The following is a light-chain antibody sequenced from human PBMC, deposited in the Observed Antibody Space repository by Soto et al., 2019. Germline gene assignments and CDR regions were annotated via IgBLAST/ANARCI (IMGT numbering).Light chain of an antibody. V-gene: IGKV3-20*01. CDR1: QSVTSTY. CDR2: GAS. CDR3: QQYGGSPLT. Sequence: EIVLTQSPGTLSLSPGERATLSCRASQSVTSTYFAWYQQKPGQAPRLLIYGASNRATGIPDRFTSSGSGTDFTLTISRLEPEDCAVYYWQQYGGSPLTFGGGTKVEIK. J-gene: IGKJ4*01.